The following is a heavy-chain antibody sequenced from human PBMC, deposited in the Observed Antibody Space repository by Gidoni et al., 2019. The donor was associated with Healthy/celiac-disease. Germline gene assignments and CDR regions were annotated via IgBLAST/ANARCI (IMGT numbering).Heavy chain of an antibody. V-gene: IGHV4-61*02. CDR2: IYTRGST. Sequence: QVQLQESGPGLVKPSQTLCLTFTVSGGSISSGSYYWRWIRQPAGKGLEWIGRIYTRGSTNYNPSLKSRVTMSVDTSKNQFSLKLSSVTAADTAVYYCAREPLSSPSLTAGGAVDYWGQGTLVTVSS. D-gene: IGHD3-9*01. J-gene: IGHJ4*02. CDR1: GGSISSGSYY. CDR3: AREPLSSPSLTAGGAVDY.